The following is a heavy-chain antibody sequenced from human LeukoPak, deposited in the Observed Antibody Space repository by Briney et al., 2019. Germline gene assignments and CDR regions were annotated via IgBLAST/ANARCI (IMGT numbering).Heavy chain of an antibody. D-gene: IGHD3-3*01. Sequence: SETLSLTCTVSGGSISSHYWSWIRQPPGKGLEWIGYIYYSGSTNYNPSLKSRVTISVDTSKNRFSLKLSSVTAADTAVYYCARDQLDFWSGYYTLWGKGTTVTVSS. CDR2: IYYSGST. J-gene: IGHJ6*04. CDR1: GGSISSHY. CDR3: ARDQLDFWSGYYTL. V-gene: IGHV4-59*11.